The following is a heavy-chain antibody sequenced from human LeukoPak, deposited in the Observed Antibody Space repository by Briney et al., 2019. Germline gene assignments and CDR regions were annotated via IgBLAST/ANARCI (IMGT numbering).Heavy chain of an antibody. CDR2: IHPGDSDT. CDR1: GYSFTSYW. CDR3: ARSGDDIISGARVYYMDV. D-gene: IGHD3-10*01. V-gene: IGHV5-51*01. Sequence: PGESLKIPCKGSGYSFTSYWIGWVRQMPGKGLEWMGIIHPGDSDTRYGPSFQGQVTISADKSLSTAYLQWSSLKGSHTAMYYCARSGDDIISGARVYYMDVWGKGTTVTVSS. J-gene: IGHJ6*03.